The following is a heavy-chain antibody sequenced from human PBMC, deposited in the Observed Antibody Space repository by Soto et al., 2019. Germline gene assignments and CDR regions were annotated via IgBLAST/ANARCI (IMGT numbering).Heavy chain of an antibody. Sequence: GGSLRLSCAASGFTFSSYAMSWVRQAPGKGLEWVSAISGSGGSTYYADSVKGRFTISRDNSKNTLYLQMNSLRAEDTAVYYCAKKSAGVVVAASIDYWGQGTLVTVSS. CDR2: ISGSGGST. CDR1: GFTFSSYA. V-gene: IGHV3-23*01. D-gene: IGHD2-15*01. J-gene: IGHJ4*02. CDR3: AKKSAGVVVAASIDY.